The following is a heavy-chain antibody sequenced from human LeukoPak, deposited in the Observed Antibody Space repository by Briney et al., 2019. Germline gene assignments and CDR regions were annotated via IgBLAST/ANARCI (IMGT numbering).Heavy chain of an antibody. Sequence: GGSLRLSCAASGFTFSSYAMHWVRQAPGKGLEWAAVISYDGSNKYYADSVKGRFTISRDNSKNTLYLQMNSLRAEDTAVYYCALDPRFDYWGQGTLVTVSS. D-gene: IGHD1-1*01. J-gene: IGHJ4*02. CDR1: GFTFSSYA. CDR2: ISYDGSNK. CDR3: ALDPRFDY. V-gene: IGHV3-30-3*01.